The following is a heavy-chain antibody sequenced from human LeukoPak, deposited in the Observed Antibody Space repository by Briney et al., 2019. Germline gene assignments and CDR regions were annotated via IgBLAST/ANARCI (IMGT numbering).Heavy chain of an antibody. J-gene: IGHJ4*02. CDR2: LDPEDGET. V-gene: IGHV1-24*01. Sequence: GASVKVSCKVSGYTLSDLAMHWVRQTAAKGLEWMGGLDPEDGETIYAQKFQGRVTMTEDTSTDTAYMELSNLRAEDTAVYYCAKDSSSGWYVLDYWGQGTLVTVSS. D-gene: IGHD6-19*01. CDR1: GYTLSDLA. CDR3: AKDSSSGWYVLDY.